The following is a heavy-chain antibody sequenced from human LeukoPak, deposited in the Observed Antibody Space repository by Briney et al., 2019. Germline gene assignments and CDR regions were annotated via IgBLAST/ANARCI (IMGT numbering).Heavy chain of an antibody. V-gene: IGHV1-2*02. D-gene: IGHD3-10*01. CDR3: ASGDSGSYYSWFDP. CDR1: GYIFTGYY. CDR2: INPNSGGT. Sequence: ASVKVSCKASGYIFTGYYMHWVRQAPGQGLEWMGWINPNSGGTKYAQQFQGRVTMTRDTSISTAYMELSRLTSDDTAVYYCASGDSGSYYSWFDPWGQGTLVTVSS. J-gene: IGHJ5*02.